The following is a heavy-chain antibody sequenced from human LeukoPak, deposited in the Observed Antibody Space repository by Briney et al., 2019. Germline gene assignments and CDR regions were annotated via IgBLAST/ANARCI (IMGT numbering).Heavy chain of an antibody. D-gene: IGHD1-26*01. V-gene: IGHV3-7*01. CDR2: IKQDGSET. CDR3: ARDSVGASEDY. J-gene: IGHJ4*02. CDR1: GFTLSSYW. Sequence: PGGSLRLSCAASGFTLSSYWMSWVRQAPGKGLEWVANIKQDGSETYYVDSVKGRFTISRDNAKNSLYLLMNSLRAEDTAVYYCARDSVGASEDYWGQGTLVTVSS.